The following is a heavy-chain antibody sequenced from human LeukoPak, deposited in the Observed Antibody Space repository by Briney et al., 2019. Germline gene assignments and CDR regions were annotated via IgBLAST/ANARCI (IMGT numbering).Heavy chain of an antibody. D-gene: IGHD3-10*01. CDR2: ISGSGGST. Sequence: PGGSLRLSCAASGFTFSSYAMSWVRQAPGKGLEWVSAISGSGGSTYYADSVKGRFTISRDNSKNTLYLQMNSLRAEDTAVYYCAKAMYYYGSGSYYTPPYYFDYWGQGTLVTVSS. J-gene: IGHJ4*02. CDR3: AKAMYYYGSGSYYTPPYYFDY. V-gene: IGHV3-23*01. CDR1: GFTFSSYA.